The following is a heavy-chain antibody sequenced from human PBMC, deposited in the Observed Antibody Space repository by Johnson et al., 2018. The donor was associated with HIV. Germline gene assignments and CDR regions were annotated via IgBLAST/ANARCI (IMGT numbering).Heavy chain of an antibody. CDR1: GFTFSDYY. Sequence: QVQLVESGGGLVKPGGSLRLSCAASGFTFSDYYMSWIRQAPGKGLEWVSYISSSGSTIYYADSVKGRFTISRDNAKNSLYLQMNSLRAEDTAVYYCAKDKGRDYYDSSGYESEDAFDIWGQGTMVTVSS. V-gene: IGHV3-11*04. J-gene: IGHJ3*02. CDR3: AKDKGRDYYDSSGYESEDAFDI. CDR2: ISSSGSTI. D-gene: IGHD3-22*01.